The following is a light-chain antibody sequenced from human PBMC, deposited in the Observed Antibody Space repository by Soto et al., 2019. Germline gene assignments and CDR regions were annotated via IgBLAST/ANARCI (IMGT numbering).Light chain of an antibody. CDR2: GTS. CDR1: RNINGNY. Sequence: EVVLTQSPGTLSFSPGERATLSFRASRNINGNYLGWYQLRRGQAPRLLIYGTSTRATGIPDRFSGSGSGTDFTLTISSLEPEDSAVYYCQQRHMWPITFGQGTRLEIK. CDR3: QQRHMWPIT. J-gene: IGKJ5*01. V-gene: IGKV3D-20*02.